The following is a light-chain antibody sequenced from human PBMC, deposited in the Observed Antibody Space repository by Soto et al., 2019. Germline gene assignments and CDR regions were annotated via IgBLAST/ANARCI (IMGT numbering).Light chain of an antibody. CDR2: GAS. V-gene: IGKV3-20*01. CDR3: QQYGSSPRT. CDR1: QSVSSNY. Sequence: IVLTQSPGTLSLSPAERATLSCRASQSVSSNYLAWYQQKPGQGLRLLIFGASSRLTAIPDRFSGSGSGKAFTLTISRQEPEDVGVYYCQQYGSSPRTFGQGTKVEIK. J-gene: IGKJ2*02.